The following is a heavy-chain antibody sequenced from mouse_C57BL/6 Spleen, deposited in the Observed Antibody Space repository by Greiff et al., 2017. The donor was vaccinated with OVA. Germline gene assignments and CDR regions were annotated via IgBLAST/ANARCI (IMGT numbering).Heavy chain of an antibody. Sequence: QVQLQQPGAELVKPGASVKLSCKASGYTFTSYWMQWVKQRPGQGLEWIGEIDPSDSYTNYNQKFKGKATLTVDTSSSTAYMQLSSLTSEDSAVYDCARNYCGSSYEEYFDVWGTGTTVTVSS. CDR1: GYTFTSYW. CDR3: ARNYCGSSYEEYFDV. J-gene: IGHJ1*03. V-gene: IGHV1-50*01. D-gene: IGHD1-1*01. CDR2: IDPSDSYT.